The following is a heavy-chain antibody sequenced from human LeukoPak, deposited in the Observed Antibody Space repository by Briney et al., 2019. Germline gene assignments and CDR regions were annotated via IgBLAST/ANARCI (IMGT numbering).Heavy chain of an antibody. Sequence: ASVKVSCKASGYTFTSYDINWVRQATGQGLEWMGWMNPNSGNTGYAQKFQGRVTMTRNTSISTAYMELSSLRSEDTAEYYCSRGGRLWLQLSFFPQPFDHWVQGTMVTVSS. V-gene: IGHV1-8*01. D-gene: IGHD5-18*01. J-gene: IGHJ4*02. CDR1: GYTFTSYD. CDR3: SRGGRLWLQLSFFPQPFDH. CDR2: MNPNSGNT.